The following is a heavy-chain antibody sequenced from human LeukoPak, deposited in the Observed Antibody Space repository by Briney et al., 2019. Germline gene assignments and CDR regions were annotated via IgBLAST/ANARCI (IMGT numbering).Heavy chain of an antibody. D-gene: IGHD3-3*01. J-gene: IGHJ6*02. CDR1: GFTFSSYG. Sequence: GGSLRLSCAASGFTFSSYGMRWVRQAPGKGLEWVAVISYDGSNKYYADSVKGRFTISRDNSKNTLYLQMNSLRAEDTAVYYCAKDHYDFWSGYSHYYYGMDVWGQGTTVTVSS. CDR2: ISYDGSNK. CDR3: AKDHYDFWSGYSHYYYGMDV. V-gene: IGHV3-30*18.